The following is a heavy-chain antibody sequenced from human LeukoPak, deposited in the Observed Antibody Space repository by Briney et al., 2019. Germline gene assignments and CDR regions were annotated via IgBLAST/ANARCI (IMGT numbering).Heavy chain of an antibody. Sequence: SETLSLTCTVSCGSISSGGYYWSWIRQHPGKGLEWIGYIYYSGSTNYNPSLKSRVTISVDTSKNQFSLKLSSVTAADSAVYYCARIRGYSGYDRFDYWGQGTLVTVSS. V-gene: IGHV4-61*08. CDR2: IYYSGST. CDR3: ARIRGYSGYDRFDY. J-gene: IGHJ4*02. CDR1: CGSISSGGYY. D-gene: IGHD5-12*01.